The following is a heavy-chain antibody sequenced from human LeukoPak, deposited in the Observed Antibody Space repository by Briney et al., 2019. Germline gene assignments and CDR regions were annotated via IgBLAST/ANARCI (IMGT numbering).Heavy chain of an antibody. V-gene: IGHV3-21*01. J-gene: IGHJ5*02. CDR1: GITFSSYG. Sequence: GGSLRLSCAASGITFSSYGMSWVRQAPGKGLEWVSSISSTGGTTYYADSVKGRFTISRDNAKNSLFLQMNSLRAEDTAVYYCATDLIHYYASGAKTWGQGTLVTVSS. D-gene: IGHD3-10*01. CDR2: ISSTGGTT. CDR3: ATDLIHYYASGAKT.